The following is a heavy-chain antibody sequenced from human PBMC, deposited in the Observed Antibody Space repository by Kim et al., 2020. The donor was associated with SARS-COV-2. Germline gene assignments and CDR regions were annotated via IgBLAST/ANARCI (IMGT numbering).Heavy chain of an antibody. V-gene: IGHV3-74*01. CDR1: GFTFSNDW. J-gene: IGHJ4*02. D-gene: IGHD6-13*01. Sequence: GGSLRLSCAASGFTFSNDWMHWVRQAPGKGLVWVARINREGSSTSYADSVNGRFTISRDNAKNTLYLQMNSLRAEDTAVYYCARALNGIAPDGTLFYWGQGTLVTVSS. CDR2: INREGSST. CDR3: ARALNGIAPDGTLFY.